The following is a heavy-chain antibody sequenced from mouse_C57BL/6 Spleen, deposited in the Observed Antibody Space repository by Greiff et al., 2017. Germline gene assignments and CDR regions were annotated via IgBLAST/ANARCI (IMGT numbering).Heavy chain of an antibody. D-gene: IGHD2-4*01. Sequence: EVKLQESGEGLVKPGGSLKLSCAASGFTFSSYAMSWVRQTPETRLEWVAYISSGGDYIYYADTVKGRFTISRDNARNTLYLQMSSLKSEDTAMYYCTRVGGLRDYAMDYWGQGTSVTVSS. CDR2: ISSGGDYI. CDR3: TRVGGLRDYAMDY. V-gene: IGHV5-9-1*02. CDR1: GFTFSSYA. J-gene: IGHJ4*01.